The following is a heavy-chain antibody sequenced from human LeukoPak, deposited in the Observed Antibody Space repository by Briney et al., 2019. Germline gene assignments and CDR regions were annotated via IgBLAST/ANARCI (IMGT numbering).Heavy chain of an antibody. CDR1: GVSVTDTL. CDR2: IYIDART. V-gene: IGHV3-66*02. Sequence: QPGGSLTLTCTLSGVSVTDTLIAWVRQAPGKGPEWVALIYIDARTVYADSVKGRFTISRDNSKNMVYLQMNSLRSEDSALYYCVRDRAGTQSWVEFDLWGQGTQVTVSS. CDR3: VRDRAGTQSWVEFDL. D-gene: IGHD3-10*01. J-gene: IGHJ5*02.